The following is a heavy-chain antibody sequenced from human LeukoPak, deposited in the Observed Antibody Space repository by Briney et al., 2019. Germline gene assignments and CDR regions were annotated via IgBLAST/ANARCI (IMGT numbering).Heavy chain of an antibody. Sequence: TSETLSLTCSVSGGSISTYYWSWIRQPPGKGLEWIGYIYYSGSTNSNPSLKSRVTMSVGTSKNQFSLNLTSVTAADTAMYYCARSYGDYLNFDYWGQGILVTVSS. CDR1: GGSISTYY. CDR3: ARSYGDYLNFDY. J-gene: IGHJ4*02. V-gene: IGHV4-59*01. CDR2: IYYSGST. D-gene: IGHD4-17*01.